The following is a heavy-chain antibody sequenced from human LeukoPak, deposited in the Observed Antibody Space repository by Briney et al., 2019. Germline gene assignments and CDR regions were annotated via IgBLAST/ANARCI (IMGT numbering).Heavy chain of an antibody. D-gene: IGHD3-3*01. CDR2: ISVNNGNP. V-gene: IGHV1-18*01. J-gene: IGHJ4*02. CDR1: GFAFDHYG. CDR3: QRITIFGVVIDFDY. Sequence: ASVTVSCRASGFAFDHYGISWVRQAPGQGLESMGWISVNNGNPHHPKKFQGRVTMTTDTSTSTAYMEVRGLRADDTAVYYCQRITIFGVVIDFDYWGQGTLVAVSS.